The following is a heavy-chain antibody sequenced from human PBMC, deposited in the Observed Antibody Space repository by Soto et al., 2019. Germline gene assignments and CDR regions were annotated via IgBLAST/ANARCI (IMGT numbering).Heavy chain of an antibody. J-gene: IGHJ4*02. V-gene: IGHV1-18*01. CDR2: INTETGNT. Sequence: QVQLLQSGPEGKKPGASVKVSCTASGYSVLSYGFSWVRQAPGQGLEWMGYINTETGNTFYAQRLQGRVTMTTNISTNTAYMELRRLISDDTAVYFCVRDRPNSNLDFWGQGTLITISS. CDR3: VRDRPNSNLDF. CDR1: GYSVLSYG. D-gene: IGHD2-8*01.